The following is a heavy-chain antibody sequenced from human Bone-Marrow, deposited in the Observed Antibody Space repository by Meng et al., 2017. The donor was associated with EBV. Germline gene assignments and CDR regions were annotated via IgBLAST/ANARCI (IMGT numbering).Heavy chain of an antibody. V-gene: IGHV2-5*02. Sequence: QITLKESGPTLVKPTQTLTLTFTFSRFSLRTSGVGVAWSRQPPGKALEWLALVYWDDDKRYRPSLRSRLTITKDTSKNQVVLLMTDMDPEDTGTYYCAHRPTDYGSKFDYWGQGTLVTVSS. CDR1: RFSLRTSGVG. J-gene: IGHJ4*02. D-gene: IGHD3-16*01. CDR2: VYWDDDK. CDR3: AHRPTDYGSKFDY.